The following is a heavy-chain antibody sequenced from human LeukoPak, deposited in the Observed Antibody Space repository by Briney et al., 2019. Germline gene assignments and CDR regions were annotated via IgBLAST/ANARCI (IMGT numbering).Heavy chain of an antibody. CDR3: AALRFLEWLS. D-gene: IGHD3-3*01. J-gene: IGHJ5*02. V-gene: IGHV3-48*01. CDR1: GFTFSSYS. CDR2: ISSSSSTI. Sequence: GGSLRLSCAASGFTFSSYSMNWVRQAPGKGLEWVSYISSSSSTIYYADSVKGRFTISRDNAKNSLYLQINSLRAEDTAVYYCAALRFLEWLSWGQGTLLTVSS.